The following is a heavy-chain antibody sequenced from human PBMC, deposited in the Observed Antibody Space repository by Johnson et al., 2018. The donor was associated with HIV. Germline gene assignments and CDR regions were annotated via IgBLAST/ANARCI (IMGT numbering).Heavy chain of an antibody. CDR2: ISYDGSNK. CDR1: GFTFSSYA. CDR3: AREKEMTRLGAFDV. D-gene: IGHD3-16*01. J-gene: IGHJ3*01. V-gene: IGHV3-30*04. Sequence: VQLVESGGGVVQPGRSLRLSCAASGFTFSSYAMHWVRQAPGKGLEWVAVISYDGSNKYYADSVKGRFTISRDNSKNTLYLQMKTLRAEDKAIYYCAREKEMTRLGAFDVWGQGTVVTVSS.